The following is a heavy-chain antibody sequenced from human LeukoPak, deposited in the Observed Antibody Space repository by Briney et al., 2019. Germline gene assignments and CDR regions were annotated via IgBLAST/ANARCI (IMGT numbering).Heavy chain of an antibody. CDR1: GGSISSYY. V-gene: IGHV4-4*07. CDR2: IYTSGST. Sequence: PSETLSLTCTVSGGSISSYYWSWLRQPAGKGLEWIGRIYTSGSTNYNPSLKSRVTMSVDTSKNQFSLKLSSVTAADSAVYYYMREFEASGKFCWFDPWGQGTLVTVSS. D-gene: IGHD6-13*01. CDR3: MREFEASGKFCWFDP. J-gene: IGHJ5*02.